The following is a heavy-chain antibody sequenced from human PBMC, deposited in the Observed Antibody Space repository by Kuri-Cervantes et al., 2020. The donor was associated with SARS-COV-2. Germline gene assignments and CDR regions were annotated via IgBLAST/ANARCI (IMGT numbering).Heavy chain of an antibody. V-gene: IGHV1-69*13. D-gene: IGHD3-3*01. CDR1: GGTFSSYA. Sequence: SVKVSCKASGGTFSSYAISWMRQAPGQGLEWMGGIIPIFGTANYAQKFQGRVTITADESTSTAYMELSSLRSEDTAVYYCARSCLEWLNYYYYYYMDVWGKGTTVTDSS. CDR3: ARSCLEWLNYYYYYYMDV. CDR2: IIPIFGTA. J-gene: IGHJ6*03.